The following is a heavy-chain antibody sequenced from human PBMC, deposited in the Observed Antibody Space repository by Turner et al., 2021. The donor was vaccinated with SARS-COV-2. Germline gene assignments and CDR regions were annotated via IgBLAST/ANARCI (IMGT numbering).Heavy chain of an antibody. Sequence: QLQLQESGPGLVKPWETLSLTCTVSGGSISSSSYYWGWIRQPPGKGLEWIGNIYYSGSAYYNPSLKSRVTISVDPSKNQFSLKLTSVTAADTAVYYCARLMDTAMDYYGTDVWGQGTTVTVSS. V-gene: IGHV4-39*01. D-gene: IGHD5-18*01. CDR1: GGSISSSSYY. CDR2: IYYSGSA. CDR3: ARLMDTAMDYYGTDV. J-gene: IGHJ6*02.